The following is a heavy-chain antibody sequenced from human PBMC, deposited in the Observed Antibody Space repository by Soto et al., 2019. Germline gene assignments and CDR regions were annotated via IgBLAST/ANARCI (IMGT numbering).Heavy chain of an antibody. Sequence: PSETLSLTCAVSGGSVSRSDRWTWVRQAPGKGLEWIGEIHYSGATNYNPSLKSRVTISVDKSKNQFSLSLSSVSAADTAVYYCARAIITAPGISVNYNGLDVWGQGTTVTVSS. CDR3: ARAIITAPGISVNYNGLDV. CDR1: GGSVSRSDR. V-gene: IGHV4-4*02. J-gene: IGHJ6*02. D-gene: IGHD1-1*01. CDR2: IHYSGAT.